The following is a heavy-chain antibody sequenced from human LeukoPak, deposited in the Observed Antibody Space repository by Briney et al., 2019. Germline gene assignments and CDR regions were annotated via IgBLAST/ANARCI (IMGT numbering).Heavy chain of an antibody. V-gene: IGHV3-21*04. D-gene: IGHD3-16*01. CDR1: GFSFSSYS. CDR2: ISGDSSDI. Sequence: PGGSLRLSCAASGFSFSSYSMNWVRQAPGKGLEWVSSISGDSSDIFHADSLKGRFSISRDNAKNSLYLQMNSLRAEDTAVYYCARELVWGSPINHWGQGTLVTVSS. CDR3: ARELVWGSPINH. J-gene: IGHJ4*02.